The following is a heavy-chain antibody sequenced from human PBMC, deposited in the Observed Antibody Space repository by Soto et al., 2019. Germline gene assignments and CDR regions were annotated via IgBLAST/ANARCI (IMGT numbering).Heavy chain of an antibody. D-gene: IGHD5-12*01. V-gene: IGHV3-30*09. CDR1: GFTFSSYA. CDR3: ARDYRDGYNYWYYYYGMDV. J-gene: IGHJ6*02. CDR2: ISYDGSNK. Sequence: VGSLRLSCAASGFTFSSYAMHWVRQAPGKGLEWVAVISYDGSNKYYADSVKGRFAISRDNSKNTLYLQMNSLRAEDTAVYYCARDYRDGYNYWYYYYGMDVWGQGTTVTVSS.